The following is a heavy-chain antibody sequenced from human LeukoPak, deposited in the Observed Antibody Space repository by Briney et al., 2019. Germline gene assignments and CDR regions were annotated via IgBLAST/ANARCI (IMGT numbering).Heavy chain of an antibody. CDR1: GFTLSSYA. V-gene: IGHV3-23*01. D-gene: IGHD2-2*01. CDR3: AKGHSSVIVPAEFGY. Sequence: GGSLRLSCAASGFTLSSYAMSWVRQAPGKGLEWVSAISGSGDSTYYADSVKGRFTISRDNSKNTLYLQMNSLRAEDTAVFYCAKGHSSVIVPAEFGYWGQGTLVTVSS. J-gene: IGHJ4*02. CDR2: ISGSGDST.